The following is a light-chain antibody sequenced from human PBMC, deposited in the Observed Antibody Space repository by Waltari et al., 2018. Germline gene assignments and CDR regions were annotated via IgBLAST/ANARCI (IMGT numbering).Light chain of an antibody. J-gene: IGKJ4*01. CDR3: QHRSVWPLT. V-gene: IGKV3-11*01. Sequence: IVLTQSPATLSLFPGERATLSCRASQSVRSYLSWYQQKPGQAPRRLSYGASNRATGIPVRFRGSGSGTDYTLTISSLEPEDFAVYYCQHRSVWPLTCGGGTKVEIK. CDR1: QSVRSY. CDR2: GAS.